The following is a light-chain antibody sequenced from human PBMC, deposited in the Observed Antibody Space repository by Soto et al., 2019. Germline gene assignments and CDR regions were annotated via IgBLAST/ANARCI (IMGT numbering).Light chain of an antibody. V-gene: IGKV3-11*01. CDR3: QQRSNWPIT. Sequence: EIASTQYPATMSLSPVERATLSCRASQSVSSYLAWYQQKPGQAPRLLIYDASNRATGIPARFSGSGSGTDFTLTISSLEPEDFAVYYCQQRSNWPITFGQGTRLEIK. CDR2: DAS. CDR1: QSVSSY. J-gene: IGKJ5*01.